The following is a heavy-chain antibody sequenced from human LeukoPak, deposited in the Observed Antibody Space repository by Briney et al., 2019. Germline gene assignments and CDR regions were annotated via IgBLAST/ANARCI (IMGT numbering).Heavy chain of an antibody. V-gene: IGHV3-74*01. Sequence: PGASLRLSCAASGFTFSTYWLHWVRQAPGKGLVWVSLINSDGSRTTYADSVKGRFTISRDNARNTLYLQMNSLRTEDTAVYYCARPETQYSSGLDGFDIWGQGTMVTVSS. D-gene: IGHD6-19*01. CDR1: GFTFSTYW. J-gene: IGHJ3*02. CDR3: ARPETQYSSGLDGFDI. CDR2: INSDGSRT.